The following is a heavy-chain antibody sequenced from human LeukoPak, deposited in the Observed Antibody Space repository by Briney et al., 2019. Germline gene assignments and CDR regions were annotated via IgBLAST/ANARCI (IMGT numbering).Heavy chain of an antibody. Sequence: GGSLRLSCAASGLTFSSYSMNWVRQAPGKGLEWVSSISSSSSYIYYADSVKGRFTISRDNAKDSLYLQMNSLRAEDTAVYYCARATIFGWFDPWGQGTWSPSPQ. CDR2: ISSSSSYI. CDR3: ARATIFGWFDP. D-gene: IGHD3-9*01. J-gene: IGHJ5*02. CDR1: GLTFSSYS. V-gene: IGHV3-21*01.